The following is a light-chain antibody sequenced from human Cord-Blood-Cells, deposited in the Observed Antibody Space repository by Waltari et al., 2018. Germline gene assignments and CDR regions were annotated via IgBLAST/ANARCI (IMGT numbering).Light chain of an antibody. CDR3: CSYAGSSPV. Sequence: QSALTQPASVSGSPGQSITISCTGTSSDVGSYNLVSWYQQHPGKAPKLMIYEGSKRHSGVSNRFYGSKSGNTASLTISGLQAEDEADYYCCSYAGSSPVFGGGTKLTVL. CDR2: EGS. J-gene: IGLJ2*01. V-gene: IGLV2-23*01. CDR1: SSDVGSYNL.